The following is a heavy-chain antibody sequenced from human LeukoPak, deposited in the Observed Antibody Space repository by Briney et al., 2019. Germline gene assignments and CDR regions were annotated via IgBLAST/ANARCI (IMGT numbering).Heavy chain of an antibody. CDR3: PAPGEVNLVWNY. V-gene: IGHV3-23*01. Sequence: GGSLRLSCAASGFTFSSYAMSWVRQAPGKGLEWVSSISDSGGRTYYADSVKGRFTISRDNSKNTLYLQMNSLRADDMAVYYCPAPGEVNLVWNYWGPGTLVTVSS. D-gene: IGHD3/OR15-3a*01. CDR1: GFTFSSYA. CDR2: ISDSGGRT. J-gene: IGHJ4*02.